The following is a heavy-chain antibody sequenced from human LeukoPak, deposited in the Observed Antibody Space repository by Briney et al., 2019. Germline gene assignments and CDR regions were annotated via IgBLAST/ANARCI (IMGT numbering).Heavy chain of an antibody. D-gene: IGHD5-18*01. V-gene: IGHV4-59*08. CDR3: ARQPANTAAFDV. CDR1: GGSINTFY. J-gene: IGHJ3*01. CDR2: VRDNGEN. Sequence: PSETLSLTCTVSGGSINTFYWSWIRQPPGKGLEWVAYVRDNGENNYNPSLKSRVAISLDTANNQISLRLSFVTAADTAIYYCARQPANTAAFDVWGQGTMVTVSS.